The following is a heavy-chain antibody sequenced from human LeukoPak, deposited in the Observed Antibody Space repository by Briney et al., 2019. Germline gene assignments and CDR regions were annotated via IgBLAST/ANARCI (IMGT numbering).Heavy chain of an antibody. D-gene: IGHD6-13*01. CDR3: ARQSRYSSSWSYFDY. CDR1: RYSFTSYW. Sequence: GESLKISCKGSRYSFTSYWIGWVRQMPGKGLEWMGIIYPGDSDTRYSPSFQGQVTISADKSISTAYLQWSSLKASDTAMYYCARQSRYSSSWSYFDYWGQGTLVTVSS. CDR2: IYPGDSDT. J-gene: IGHJ4*02. V-gene: IGHV5-51*01.